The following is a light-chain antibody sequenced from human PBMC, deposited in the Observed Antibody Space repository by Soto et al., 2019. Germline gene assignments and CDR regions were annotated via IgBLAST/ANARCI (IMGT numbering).Light chain of an antibody. Sequence: QSVLTQPPSASGSPGQSVTISCTGTSNDVGGYNYVSWYQQHPGKAPKLMIHEVSKRPSGVPDRFSGSKSGNTASLTVSGLLTEDEADYYCSSYGGANTVVFGGGTKLPVL. J-gene: IGLJ2*01. CDR3: SSYGGANTVV. CDR2: EVS. CDR1: SNDVGGYNY. V-gene: IGLV2-8*01.